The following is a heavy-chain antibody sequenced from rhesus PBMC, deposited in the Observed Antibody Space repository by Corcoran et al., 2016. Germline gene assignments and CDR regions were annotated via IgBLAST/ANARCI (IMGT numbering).Heavy chain of an antibody. V-gene: IGHV5-2*01. Sequence: EVQLLQSGAEVKRPGESLKISCKPSGYSFTSYWLSWVRQMPGKGLEGMGAIDPSNSDTRTSPSFKGQVTISADKSISTAYLQWSSRKASDSATYYCAKDLGPYYNDWGQGVVVTVSS. D-gene: IGHD3-3*01. CDR1: GYSFTSYW. J-gene: IGHJ6*01. CDR2: IDPSNSDT. CDR3: AKDLGPYYND.